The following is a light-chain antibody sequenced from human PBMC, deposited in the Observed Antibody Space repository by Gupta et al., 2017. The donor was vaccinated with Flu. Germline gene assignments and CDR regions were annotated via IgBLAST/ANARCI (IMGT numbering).Light chain of an antibody. Sequence: SYDLTQPPSVSVSPGQTASITCSGDKLGDTYVSRYQQKPGQPPVLVIYQDTQRPSGIPERFSGSNSGHTATLTISGTQALDEADYYCQAWDSGTCGFGGGTKLTVL. J-gene: IGLJ2*01. CDR3: QAWDSGTCG. CDR1: KLGDTY. CDR2: QDT. V-gene: IGLV3-1*01.